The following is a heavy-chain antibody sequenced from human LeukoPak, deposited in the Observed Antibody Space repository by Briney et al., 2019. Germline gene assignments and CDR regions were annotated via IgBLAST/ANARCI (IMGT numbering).Heavy chain of an antibody. V-gene: IGHV1-24*01. CDR1: GYTLTELS. D-gene: IGHD3-10*01. J-gene: IGHJ5*02. CDR3: ALLGESREWFDP. Sequence: ASVKVSCEVSGYTLTELSMHWVRQAPGKGLEWMGGFDPEDGETIYAQKFQGRVTMTEDTSTDTAYMELSSLRSEDTAVYYCALLGESREWFDPWGQGTLVTVSS. CDR2: FDPEDGET.